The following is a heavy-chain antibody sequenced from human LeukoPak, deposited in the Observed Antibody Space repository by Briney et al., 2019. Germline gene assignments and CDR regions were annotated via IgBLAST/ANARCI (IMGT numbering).Heavy chain of an antibody. Sequence: PGGSLRLSCAASGFTFSSYDMHWVRQAPGKGLEWVAYIRFDGSNRYFADSVKGRFTISRDNSKNTLYLQMNSLRAEDTALYYCAKDKETYWGQGTLVTVAS. CDR1: GFTFSSYD. CDR2: IRFDGSNR. J-gene: IGHJ4*02. V-gene: IGHV3-30*02. CDR3: AKDKETY.